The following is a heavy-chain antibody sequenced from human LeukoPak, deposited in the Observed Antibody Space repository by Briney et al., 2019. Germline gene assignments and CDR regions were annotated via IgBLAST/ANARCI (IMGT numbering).Heavy chain of an antibody. V-gene: IGHV4-4*07. CDR1: GGSISSYY. Sequence: SETLSLTCTVSGGSISSYYWSWIRQPAGKGLEWIGRIYTSGSTNYNPSLKSRVTMSVDTSKNQFSLKLSSVTAADTAVYYCARDWWAVAKLDAFAIWGQGTMVTVSS. J-gene: IGHJ3*02. CDR3: ARDWWAVAKLDAFAI. CDR2: IYTSGST. D-gene: IGHD6-19*01.